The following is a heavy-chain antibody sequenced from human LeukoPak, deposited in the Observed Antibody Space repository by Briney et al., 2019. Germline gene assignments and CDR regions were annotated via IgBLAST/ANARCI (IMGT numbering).Heavy chain of an antibody. CDR3: AIAYESCSFYRAFAY. D-gene: IGHD3-10*01. CDR2: ISGDSDNK. V-gene: IGHV3-43*02. Sequence: PGGSLRLSCAASGFNVAAYAMYWVRQPPGKSLEWVSLISGDSDNKYSAASVKGRFTISRDNSKNSLFLQMNSLTTEDTALYYCAIAYESCSFYRAFAYWRQGALVTVSS. CDR1: GFNVAAYA. J-gene: IGHJ4*02.